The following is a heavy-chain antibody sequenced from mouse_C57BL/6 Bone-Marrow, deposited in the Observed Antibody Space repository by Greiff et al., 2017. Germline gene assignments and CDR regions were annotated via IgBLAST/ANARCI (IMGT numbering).Heavy chain of an antibody. D-gene: IGHD2-5*01. CDR3: TTPRYSNYKYYYAMDY. CDR2: IEPEDGDT. Sequence: DVKLQESGAELVRPGASVKLSCTASGFNIKDYYMHWVKQRPEQGLEWIGRIEPEDGDTEYAPKFQGKATMTADTSSNTAYLQLSSLTSEDTAVYYCTTPRYSNYKYYYAMDYWGQGTSVTVSS. V-gene: IGHV14-1*01. CDR1: GFNIKDYY. J-gene: IGHJ4*01.